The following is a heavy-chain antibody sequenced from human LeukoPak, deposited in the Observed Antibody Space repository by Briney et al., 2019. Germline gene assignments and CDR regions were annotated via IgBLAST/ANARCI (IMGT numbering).Heavy chain of an antibody. CDR3: ARPGTYNYGGGFDP. CDR1: GFTFSDYY. CDR2: IKQDGSEK. J-gene: IGHJ5*02. D-gene: IGHD5-18*01. V-gene: IGHV3-7*01. Sequence: GGSLRLSCTASGFTFSDYYMNWVRQAPGKGLEWVANIKQDGSEKYYVDSVKGRFTISRDNAKNSLYLQMNSLRAEDTAVYYCARPGTYNYGGGFDPWGQGILVTVSS.